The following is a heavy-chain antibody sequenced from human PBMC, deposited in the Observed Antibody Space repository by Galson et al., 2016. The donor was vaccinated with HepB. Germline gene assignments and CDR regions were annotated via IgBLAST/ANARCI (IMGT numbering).Heavy chain of an antibody. CDR1: NASIDSDSW. CDR2: IYHNGII. CDR3: ARQFGRSGGGESADS. D-gene: IGHD3-16*01. J-gene: IGHJ5*01. V-gene: IGHV4-4*02. Sequence: SETLSLTCVVSNASIDSDSWWSWFRQPPGKGLEWIGEIYHNGIINYNPSLKSRLSVAVDKPNSELSMTLRSATVADTAIYYCARQFGRSGGGESADSWGQGTLVIVSS.